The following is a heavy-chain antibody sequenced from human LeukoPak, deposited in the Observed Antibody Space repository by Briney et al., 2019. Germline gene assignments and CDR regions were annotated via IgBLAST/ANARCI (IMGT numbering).Heavy chain of an antibody. V-gene: IGHV1-2*02. CDR3: AREPKSYDRNWAAFDI. CDR2: INPNSGGT. D-gene: IGHD7-27*01. CDR1: GYTFTGYY. J-gene: IGHJ3*02. Sequence: ASVKVSCKASGYTFTGYYMHWVRQAPGQGLEWMGWINPNSGGTNYAQKFQGRVTMTRDTSISTAYMELSRLRSDDTAVYYCAREPKSYDRNWAAFDIWGQGTMVTVSS.